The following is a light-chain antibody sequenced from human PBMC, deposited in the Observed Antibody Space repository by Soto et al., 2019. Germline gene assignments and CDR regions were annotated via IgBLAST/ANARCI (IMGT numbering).Light chain of an antibody. Sequence: QCALTQPASVSGSPGQSITISCTGTSNNVGGYNYVSCYQHHPGKAPKLMIYDVSNRPSGVSNRFSGSKSGNTASLTISGLQAEDEADYYCSSYTSSSTLVVFGGGTKLTVL. CDR3: SSYTSSSTLVV. J-gene: IGLJ2*01. V-gene: IGLV2-14*03. CDR2: DVS. CDR1: SNNVGGYNY.